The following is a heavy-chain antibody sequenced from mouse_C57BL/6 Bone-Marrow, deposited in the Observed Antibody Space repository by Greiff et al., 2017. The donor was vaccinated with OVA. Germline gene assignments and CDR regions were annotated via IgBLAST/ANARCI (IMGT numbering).Heavy chain of an antibody. Sequence: EVQRVESGGGLVKPGGSLKLSCAASGFPFSDYGMHWVRQAPATGLEWVAYISSGSSTISYADTVKGRFTISRDNAKNTLFLQMTSLRSEDTAMYYCARNGYPYFDYWGQGTTLTVSS. D-gene: IGHD2-2*01. CDR2: ISSGSSTI. V-gene: IGHV5-17*01. J-gene: IGHJ2*01. CDR1: GFPFSDYG. CDR3: ARNGYPYFDY.